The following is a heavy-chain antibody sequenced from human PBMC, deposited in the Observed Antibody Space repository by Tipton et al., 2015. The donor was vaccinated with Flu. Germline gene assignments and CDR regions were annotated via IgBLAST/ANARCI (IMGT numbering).Heavy chain of an antibody. J-gene: IGHJ5*01. CDR3: ARRDYSNYVSDPKNWFDS. V-gene: IGHV4-59*08. Sequence: LRLSCAGSGFTFADYAMHWVRQAPGKGLEWIGYIYNSVYTKYNPSLKSRVTISVDTSKNQFSLRLSSVTAADTAVYYCARRDYSNYVSDPKNWFDSWGQGTLVTVSS. CDR1: GFTFADYA. CDR2: IYNSVYT. D-gene: IGHD4-11*01.